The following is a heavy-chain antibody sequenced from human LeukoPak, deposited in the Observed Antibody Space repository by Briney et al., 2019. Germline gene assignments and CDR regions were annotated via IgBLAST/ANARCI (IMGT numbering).Heavy chain of an antibody. Sequence: GGSLRLSCAASGFTFSSYAMSWVRQAPGKGLEWVSSISNSGGRTFYTDSVKGRFSISRDNSKNTLYLQMDSLRGEDTAVYYCAKDFRIGYSAHFDYWGQGALVTVSS. J-gene: IGHJ4*02. CDR2: ISNSGGRT. CDR3: AKDFRIGYSAHFDY. CDR1: GFTFSSYA. D-gene: IGHD2-21*01. V-gene: IGHV3-23*01.